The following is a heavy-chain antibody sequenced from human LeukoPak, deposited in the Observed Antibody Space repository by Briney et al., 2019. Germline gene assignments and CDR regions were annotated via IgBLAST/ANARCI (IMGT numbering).Heavy chain of an antibody. V-gene: IGHV1-46*01. CDR2: INPSGGST. J-gene: IGHJ4*02. CDR3: ASSNYDFWSGYLY. D-gene: IGHD3-3*01. CDR1: GYTFTGYY. Sequence: VSVKVSCKASGYTFTGYYMHWVRQAPGQGLEWMGIINPSGGSTSYAQKFQGRVTMTRDTSTSTVYMELSSLRSEDTAVYYCASSNYDFWSGYLYWGQGTLVTVSS.